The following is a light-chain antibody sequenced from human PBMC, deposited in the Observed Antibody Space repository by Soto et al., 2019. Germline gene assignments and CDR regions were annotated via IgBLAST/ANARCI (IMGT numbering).Light chain of an antibody. J-gene: IGLJ3*02. V-gene: IGLV6-57*01. CDR2: EDN. CDR3: QSYDATKQV. Sequence: NFMLTQPHSVSESPGKTVIISCTRSSGSIASNYVQWYQQRPGSSPTTVIYEDNQRPSGVPDRFSGSIDSSSNSAALTISGLETEDEADYYCQSYDATKQVFGGGTKVTFL. CDR1: SGSIASNY.